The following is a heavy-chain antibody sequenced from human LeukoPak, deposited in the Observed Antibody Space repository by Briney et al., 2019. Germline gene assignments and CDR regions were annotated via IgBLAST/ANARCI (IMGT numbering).Heavy chain of an antibody. CDR1: GYSISSGYY. V-gene: IGHV4-38-2*02. CDR2: IYYSGST. J-gene: IGHJ4*02. CDR3: ARVRVYSSGPLGSGDY. Sequence: SETLSLTCTVSGYSISSGYYWGWIRQPPGKGLEWIGSIYYSGSTYYNPSLKSRVTISVDTSKNQFSLKLSSVTAADTAVYYCARVRVYSSGPLGSGDYWGQGTLVTVSS. D-gene: IGHD6-19*01.